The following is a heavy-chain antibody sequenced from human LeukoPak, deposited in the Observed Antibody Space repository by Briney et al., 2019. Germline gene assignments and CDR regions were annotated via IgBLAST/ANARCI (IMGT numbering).Heavy chain of an antibody. J-gene: IGHJ4*02. CDR2: IYYSGST. D-gene: IGHD6-13*01. Sequence: SETLSLTCTVSGGSISSYYWSWIRQPPGKGLEWIGYIYYSGSTNYNPSLKSRVTIPVATSKNQFSLKLSSVTAADTAVYYCARDSGSSRGFDYWGQGTLVTVSS. CDR3: ARDSGSSRGFDY. V-gene: IGHV4-59*01. CDR1: GGSISSYY.